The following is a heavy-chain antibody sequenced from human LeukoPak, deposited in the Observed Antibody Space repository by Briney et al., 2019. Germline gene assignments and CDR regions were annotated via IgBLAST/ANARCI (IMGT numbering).Heavy chain of an antibody. CDR2: IYYSGST. CDR3: ARGLAVYGGNSGVYFGY. D-gene: IGHD4-23*01. J-gene: IGHJ4*02. V-gene: IGHV4-59*01. CDR1: GGSISSYY. Sequence: SETLSLTCTVSGGSISSYYWSWIRQPPGKGLEWIGYIYYSGSTNYNPSLKSRVTISVDTSKNQFSLKLSSVTAADTAVYYCARGLAVYGGNSGVYFGYWGQGTLVTVSS.